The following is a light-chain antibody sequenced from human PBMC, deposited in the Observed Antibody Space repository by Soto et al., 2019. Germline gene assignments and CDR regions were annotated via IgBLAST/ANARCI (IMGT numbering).Light chain of an antibody. CDR2: EVS. CDR3: SSFTSSNTWV. Sequence: QSALTQPPSVSGSPGQSVTISCTGASGDIGNYYRVSWYQQSPGTAPKPMIFEVSNRPSGVPDRFSGSKSGYTASLTISGLQAEDEADYYCSSFTSSNTWVFGGGTKLTVL. J-gene: IGLJ3*02. V-gene: IGLV2-18*02. CDR1: SGDIGNYYR.